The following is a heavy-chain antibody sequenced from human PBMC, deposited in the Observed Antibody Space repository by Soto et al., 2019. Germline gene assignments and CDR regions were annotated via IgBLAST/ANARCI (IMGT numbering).Heavy chain of an antibody. CDR3: ARDPNKIVVVPAAQFDYYYYMDV. J-gene: IGHJ6*03. D-gene: IGHD2-2*01. V-gene: IGHV3-66*01. Sequence: GSLRLSCASSGFTVSSNYMSWVRQAPGKGLEWVSVIYSGGSTYYADSVKGRFTISRDNSKNTLYLQMNSLRAEDTAVYYCARDPNKIVVVPAAQFDYYYYMDVWGKGTTVTVSS. CDR2: IYSGGST. CDR1: GFTVSSNY.